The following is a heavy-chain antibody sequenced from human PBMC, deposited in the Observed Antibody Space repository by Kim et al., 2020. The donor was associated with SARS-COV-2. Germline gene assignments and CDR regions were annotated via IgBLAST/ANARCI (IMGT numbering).Heavy chain of an antibody. J-gene: IGHJ4*02. V-gene: IGHV3-49*03. CDR2: IRSKAYGGTT. CDR3: TRLAATDY. D-gene: IGHD6-25*01. Sequence: GVLRLSCTASGFTFGDYAISWFRQAPGKGLEWVGFIRSKAYGGTTEYAASVKGRFTISRDDSKSIAYLQMNSLKTEDTAVYYCTRLAATDYWGQGTLVTVSS. CDR1: GFTFGDYA.